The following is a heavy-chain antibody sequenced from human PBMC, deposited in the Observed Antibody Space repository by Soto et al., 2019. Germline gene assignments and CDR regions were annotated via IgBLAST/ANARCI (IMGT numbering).Heavy chain of an antibody. V-gene: IGHV3-7*01. Sequence: GGSLRRSCAASGFTLGTYWMSWVRRAPGKGLEWVATIVPDGSEKYYVDSVKGRFTISRDNAKNSLYLQMQSLRAEDTAMYYCARDGVGYCRSRSCDRDRPQYHFGMDVWGQGTTVTVSS. CDR1: GFTLGTYW. J-gene: IGHJ6*02. CDR2: IVPDGSEK. CDR3: ARDGVGYCRSRSCDRDRPQYHFGMDV. D-gene: IGHD2-2*02.